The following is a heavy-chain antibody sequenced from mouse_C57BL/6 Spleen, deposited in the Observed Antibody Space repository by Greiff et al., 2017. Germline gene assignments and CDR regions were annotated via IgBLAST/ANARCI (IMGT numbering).Heavy chain of an antibody. CDR3: ARSYDYDGEGYYAMDY. J-gene: IGHJ4*01. CDR2: INPNNGGT. Sequence: EVQLQQSGPELVKPGASVKISCKASGYTFTDYYMNWVKQSHGKSLEWIGDINPNNGGTSYNQKFKGKATLTVDKSSSTAYMELRSLTSEDSAVYYCARSYDYDGEGYYAMDYWGQGTSVTVSS. V-gene: IGHV1-26*01. D-gene: IGHD2-4*01. CDR1: GYTFTDYY.